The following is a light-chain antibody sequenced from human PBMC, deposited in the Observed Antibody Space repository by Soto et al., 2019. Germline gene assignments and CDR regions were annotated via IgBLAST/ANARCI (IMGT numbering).Light chain of an antibody. CDR2: DAS. J-gene: IGKJ4*01. Sequence: IQMTQSPSSLSASVRDSVTITCRASQNIRSYLNWYQQKPGRAPKILIYDASSLKSGVPSRFSGSGSGTDFTLTISCLQSEDFATYYCQQYYSYPHTFGGGTKVDI. CDR1: QNIRSY. CDR3: QQYYSYPHT. V-gene: IGKV1-13*02.